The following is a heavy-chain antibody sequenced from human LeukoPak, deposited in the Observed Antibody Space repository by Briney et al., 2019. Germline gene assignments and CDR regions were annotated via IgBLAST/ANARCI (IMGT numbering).Heavy chain of an antibody. CDR2: IIPIFGTA. V-gene: IGHV1-69*13. CDR3: ARTSTENSSGWFYWFDP. D-gene: IGHD6-19*01. CDR1: GGTFSSYA. J-gene: IGHJ5*02. Sequence: SVKVSCKASGGTFSSYAISWVRQAPGQGLEWMGGIIPIFGTANYAQKFQGRVTITADESTSTAYMELSSLRSDDTAVYYCARTSTENSSGWFYWFDPWGQGTLVSVSS.